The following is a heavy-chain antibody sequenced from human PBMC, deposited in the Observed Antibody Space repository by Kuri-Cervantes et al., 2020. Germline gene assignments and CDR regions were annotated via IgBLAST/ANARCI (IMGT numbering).Heavy chain of an antibody. J-gene: IGHJ5*02. V-gene: IGHV4-61*05. D-gene: IGHD6-13*01. Sequence: GSLRLSCTVSGGSISSSSYYWGWIHQPPGKGLEWIGYIYYSGSTNYNPSLKSRVTISVDTSKNQFSLKLSSVTAADTAVYYCASTVAAAGQNWFDPWGQGTLVTVSS. CDR2: IYYSGST. CDR3: ASTVAAAGQNWFDP. CDR1: GGSISSSSYY.